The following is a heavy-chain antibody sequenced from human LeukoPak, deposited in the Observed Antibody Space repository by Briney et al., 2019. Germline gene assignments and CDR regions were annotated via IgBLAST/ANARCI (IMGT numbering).Heavy chain of an antibody. CDR3: ARENTEDAFDI. CDR2: ISSSASTR. V-gene: IGHV3-48*03. D-gene: IGHD1/OR15-1a*01. Sequence: PGGSLRLSCAASGLTFSSYKMNWVRQAPGKGLEWVSYISSSASTRNYADSVKGRFTISRDKAKNSLYLQMSSLRAEDTAVYYCARENTEDAFDIWGQGTMVIVSS. J-gene: IGHJ3*02. CDR1: GLTFSSYK.